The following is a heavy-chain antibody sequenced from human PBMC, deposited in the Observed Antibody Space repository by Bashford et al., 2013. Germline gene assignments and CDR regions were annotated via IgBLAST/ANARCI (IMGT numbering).Heavy chain of an antibody. Sequence: GGSLRLSCAASGFTFSSYAMSWVRQAPGKGLEWVSTIVASGGSTYYAESVRGRFTISRDNTKSSLYLQMNSLRAEDTAIYYCARDWAAASDYWGQGTLVTVSS. D-gene: IGHD3-16*01. CDR3: ARDWAAASDY. CDR1: GFTFSSYA. CDR2: IVASGGST. V-gene: IGHV3-23*01. J-gene: IGHJ4*02.